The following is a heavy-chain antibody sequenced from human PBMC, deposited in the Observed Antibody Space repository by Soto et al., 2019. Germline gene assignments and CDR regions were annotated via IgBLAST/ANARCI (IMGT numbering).Heavy chain of an antibody. CDR1: GGSISSSSYY. J-gene: IGHJ5*02. D-gene: IGHD1-20*01. Sequence: QLQLQESGPGLVKPSETLSLTCTVSGGSISSSSYYWGWIRQPPGKGLEWIGSIYYSGSTYYNPSLKSRVTISVDTSKNQFSLKLSSMTAADTAVYYCARRSGNWNDVWFDPWGQGTLVTVSS. CDR2: IYYSGST. V-gene: IGHV4-39*01. CDR3: ARRSGNWNDVWFDP.